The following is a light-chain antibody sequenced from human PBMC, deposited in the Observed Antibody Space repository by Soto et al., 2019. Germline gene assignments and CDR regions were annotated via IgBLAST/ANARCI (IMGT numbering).Light chain of an antibody. J-gene: IGLJ1*01. CDR2: EGS. V-gene: IGLV2-23*01. CDR1: SSDVGSYNL. CDR3: CSYAGSSTPYV. Sequence: QSVLTQPASVSGSPGQSIIISFTGTSSDVGSYNLVSWYQQHPGKAPKLMIYEGSKRPSGVSNRFSGSKSGNTASLTISGLQAEDEADYYCCSYAGSSTPYVFGTGTKVTVL.